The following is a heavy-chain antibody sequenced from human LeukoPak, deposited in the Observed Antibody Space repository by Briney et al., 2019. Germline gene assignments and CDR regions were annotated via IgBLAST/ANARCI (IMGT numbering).Heavy chain of an antibody. Sequence: ASVKVSCKASGYTFTSYAMHWVRQAPGQRLEWMGWINAGNGNTKYPQKFQGRVTITRDTSASTAYMELRSLRSEDTAVYYCAIWGLDSSGPAISYNWFDPWGQGTLVTVSS. CDR3: AIWGLDSSGPAISYNWFDP. V-gene: IGHV1-3*01. CDR2: INAGNGNT. D-gene: IGHD6-19*01. CDR1: GYTFTSYA. J-gene: IGHJ5*02.